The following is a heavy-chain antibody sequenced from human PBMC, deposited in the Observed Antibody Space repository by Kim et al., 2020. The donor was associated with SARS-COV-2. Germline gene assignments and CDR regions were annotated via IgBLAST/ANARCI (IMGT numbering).Heavy chain of an antibody. CDR3: ASWKSRAFDY. J-gene: IGHJ4*02. D-gene: IGHD1-1*01. V-gene: IGHV3-23*01. Sequence: GDTYYADSVKRRFTISRDNYKNTLDLQMSSLRAEDTAVYYCASWKSRAFDYWGQGTLVTVSS. CDR2: GDT.